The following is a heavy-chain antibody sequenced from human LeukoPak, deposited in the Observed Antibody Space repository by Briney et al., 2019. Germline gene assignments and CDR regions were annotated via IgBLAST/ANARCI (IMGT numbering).Heavy chain of an antibody. D-gene: IGHD3-22*01. CDR3: ARDTSYYYDSSGYYD. V-gene: IGHV3-21*01. J-gene: IGHJ4*02. Sequence: GGSLRLSCAASGFTFSSYSMNWVRHPPGKGLEWVSSISSSSKYIYYSDSVKGRFLISRDNAKNSLYLQMNSLRAEDTAVYYCARDTSYYYDSSGYYDWGQGTLVTVSS. CDR1: GFTFSSYS. CDR2: ISSSSKYI.